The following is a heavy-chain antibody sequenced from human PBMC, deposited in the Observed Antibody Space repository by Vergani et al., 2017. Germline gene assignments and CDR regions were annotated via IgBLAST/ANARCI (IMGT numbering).Heavy chain of an antibody. CDR3: ARGGCLGDLTGYYRDFDY. V-gene: IGHV1-69*17. Sequence: QVQLVQSGAEVKKPGSSVKVSCKASGGTFSSYAISWVRQAPGQGLEWMGGIIPIFGIANYAQKFQGRVTITADKSTSTAYMELSSLRSEDTAVYYCARGGCLGDLTGYYRDFDYWGQGTLVTVSS. J-gene: IGHJ4*02. CDR1: GGTFSSYA. CDR2: IIPIFGIA. D-gene: IGHD3-9*01.